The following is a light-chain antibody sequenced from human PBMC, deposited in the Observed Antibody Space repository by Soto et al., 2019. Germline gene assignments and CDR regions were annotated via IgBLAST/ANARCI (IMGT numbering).Light chain of an antibody. CDR1: QSVSSY. J-gene: IGKJ5*01. CDR3: QQYGSSPPT. CDR2: GAS. V-gene: IGKV3-20*01. Sequence: ETVLTQSPATLSLSPGERATLSCRASQSVSSYLAWYQQKPGQAPRVLIYGASIRATGIPDRFSGSGSGSDFTLTIRRLEPEDFAVYYCQQYGSSPPTSGQGTRLEIK.